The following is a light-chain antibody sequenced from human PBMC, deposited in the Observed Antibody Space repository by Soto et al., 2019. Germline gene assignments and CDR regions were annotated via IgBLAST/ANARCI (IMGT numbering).Light chain of an antibody. J-gene: IGKJ4*01. V-gene: IGKV3-15*01. Sequence: EIVMTQSPATLSVSPGARATLSCRASQSVSSNLAWYQQKPGQAPRLLIYGASTRATGIPARFSGSGSGTEFTLTISSLQSEDFAVYYCQQYNNWPPLTFGGGTKVDI. CDR3: QQYNNWPPLT. CDR2: GAS. CDR1: QSVSSN.